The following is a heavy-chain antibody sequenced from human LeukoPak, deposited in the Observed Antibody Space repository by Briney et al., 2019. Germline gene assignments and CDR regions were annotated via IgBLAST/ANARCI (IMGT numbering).Heavy chain of an antibody. CDR3: ALFGELTYGFDY. Sequence: ASVKVSCKASGYTFTSYDINWVRQATGQGLEWMGWMNPNSGNKGYAQKFQGSVTMTRNTSISTAYMELSSLRSEDTAVYYCALFGELTYGFDYWGQGTLVTVSS. CDR1: GYTFTSYD. CDR2: MNPNSGNK. J-gene: IGHJ4*02. D-gene: IGHD3-10*02. V-gene: IGHV1-8*01.